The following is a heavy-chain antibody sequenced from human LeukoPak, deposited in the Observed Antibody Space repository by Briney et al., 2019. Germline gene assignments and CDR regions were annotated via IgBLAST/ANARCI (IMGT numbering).Heavy chain of an antibody. D-gene: IGHD3-9*01. J-gene: IGHJ4*02. CDR1: GFTFSSYS. CDR2: ISGSGDTT. V-gene: IGHV3-23*01. Sequence: GGSLRLSCTASGFTFSSYSMSWVRQGPGTGLEWVSAISGSGDTTFYADSVKGRFTISRDNSKKTLYLQVNSLRAEDTAVYYCAKDLQRYFDWGRDYWGQGTLVTVSS. CDR3: AKDLQRYFDWGRDY.